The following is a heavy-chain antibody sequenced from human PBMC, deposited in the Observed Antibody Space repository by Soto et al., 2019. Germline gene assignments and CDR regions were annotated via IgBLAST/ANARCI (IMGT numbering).Heavy chain of an antibody. CDR2: MSGTGST. V-gene: IGHV3-23*01. CDR1: GFTFSTYA. J-gene: IGHJ5*01. Sequence: LRLSCAASGFTFSTYAMSWVRQAPGKGLEWVSGMSGTGSTNYADSVKGRFTISRDNSKNTLSLQMNSLRAEDTAVYYCAKEDWFDPWGQGTTVTVSS. CDR3: AKEDWFDP.